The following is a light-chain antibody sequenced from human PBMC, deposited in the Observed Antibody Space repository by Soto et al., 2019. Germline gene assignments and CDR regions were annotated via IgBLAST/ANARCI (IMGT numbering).Light chain of an antibody. V-gene: IGKV1-13*02. J-gene: IGKJ3*01. CDR1: QSISSA. CDR3: QQFNSYPRT. CDR2: DAS. Sequence: AIQLTQSPASLSASVGDRVTITCRASQSISSALAWYQQKPGQAPKLLIYDASSLASGVPSRFSGSGSGTDFTLTISSLQPEDFATYYCQQFNSYPRTFGPGTKVDI.